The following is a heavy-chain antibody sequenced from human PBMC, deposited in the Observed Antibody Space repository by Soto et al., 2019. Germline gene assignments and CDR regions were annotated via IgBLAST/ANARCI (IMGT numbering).Heavy chain of an antibody. D-gene: IGHD6-13*01. CDR1: GGSISSYY. J-gene: IGHJ3*02. Sequence: QVQLQESGPGLVKPSETLSLTCTVSGGSISSYYWSWIRQPPGKGLEWIGYIYYSGSTNYNPSLKSRATXPXXXAXXRCSLKRSSVTAADTAVYYCAGGRQQLVNHDAFDIWGQGTMVTVSS. V-gene: IGHV4-59*01. CDR2: IYYSGST. CDR3: AGGRQQLVNHDAFDI.